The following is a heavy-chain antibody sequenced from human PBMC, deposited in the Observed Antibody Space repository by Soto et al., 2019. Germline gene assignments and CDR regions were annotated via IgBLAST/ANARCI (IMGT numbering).Heavy chain of an antibody. V-gene: IGHV3-74*01. Sequence: GGSLRLSCAASGFTFSSYWMHWVRQAPGKGLVWVSQINNDGSSTTYADSVKGRFTSSRDNAKNTLYLHMNSLRADDTAVYYCVRDSWGVHDWGQGTLVTVSS. D-gene: IGHD3-16*01. J-gene: IGHJ4*02. CDR1: GFTFSSYW. CDR2: INNDGSST. CDR3: VRDSWGVHD.